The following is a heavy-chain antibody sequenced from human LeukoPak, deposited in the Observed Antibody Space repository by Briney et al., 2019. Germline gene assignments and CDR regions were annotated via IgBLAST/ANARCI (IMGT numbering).Heavy chain of an antibody. CDR1: GFSLRTSGVG. V-gene: IGHV2-5*01. CDR3: ANRHGDYSFDY. D-gene: IGHD4-17*01. CDR2: IDWNDDK. J-gene: IGHJ4*02. Sequence: SGPTLAHPSRPLTLTYTFSGFSLRTSGVGVGWIRQPPGKALEWLALIDWNDDKRYRPSLKSRLTITKDTSKNQVVRTMTNMEPVDTATYYCANRHGDYSFDYWGQETLVTVSS.